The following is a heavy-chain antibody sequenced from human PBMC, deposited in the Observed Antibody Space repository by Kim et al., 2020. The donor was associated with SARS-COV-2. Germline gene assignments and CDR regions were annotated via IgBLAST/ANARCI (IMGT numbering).Heavy chain of an antibody. Sequence: ASVKVSCKASGNTFTTYDISWVRQATGQGLEWMGWMNPNSGNTGYAQKFQGRVTMTRNTSISTAYMELSSLRSEDTAVYYCARGRYGDLGSWGQGTLVTVSS. CDR3: ARGRYGDLGS. V-gene: IGHV1-8*01. D-gene: IGHD4-17*01. CDR2: MNPNSGNT. J-gene: IGHJ4*02. CDR1: GNTFTTYD.